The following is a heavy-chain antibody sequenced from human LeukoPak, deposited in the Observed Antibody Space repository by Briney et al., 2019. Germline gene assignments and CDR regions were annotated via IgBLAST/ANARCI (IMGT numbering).Heavy chain of an antibody. J-gene: IGHJ3*02. CDR3: ARGFLTGYYWLGAFDI. Sequence: PGGSLRLSCAASGFTFSSNYMSWVRQAPGKGLEWVSVICSGGSTYYSDSVKGRFNISRHNSKNTLYLQMNSLRAEDTAVYYCARGFLTGYYWLGAFDIWGQGTMVPVSS. CDR2: ICSGGST. V-gene: IGHV3-53*04. D-gene: IGHD3-9*01. CDR1: GFTFSSNY.